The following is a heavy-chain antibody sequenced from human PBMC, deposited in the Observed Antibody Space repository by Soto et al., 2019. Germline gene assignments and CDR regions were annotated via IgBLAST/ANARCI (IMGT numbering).Heavy chain of an antibody. CDR2: ISGSGGST. J-gene: IGHJ4*02. D-gene: IGHD2-2*01. V-gene: IGHV3-23*01. Sequence: GGSLRLSCAASGFTFSSYAMSWVRQAPGKGLEWVSAISGSGGSTYYADSVKGRFTISRDNSKNTLYLQMNSLRAEDMAVYYCAKDHCSSTSCYGSHDCWGQGTLVTVSS. CDR3: AKDHCSSTSCYGSHDC. CDR1: GFTFSSYA.